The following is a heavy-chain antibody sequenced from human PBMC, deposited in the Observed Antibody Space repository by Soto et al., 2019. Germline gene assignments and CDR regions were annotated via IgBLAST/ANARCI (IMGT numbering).Heavy chain of an antibody. CDR3: ARELGTARIYYGMDV. D-gene: IGHD6-6*01. J-gene: IGHJ6*02. CDR2: ISYDGSNK. Sequence: VQLVESGGGVVQPGRSLRLSCAASGFTFSSYAMHWVRQAPGKGLEWVAVISYDGSNKYYADSVKGRFTISRDNSKNTLYLQMNSLRAEDTAVYYCARELGTARIYYGMDVWGQGTTVTVSS. CDR1: GFTFSSYA. V-gene: IGHV3-30-3*01.